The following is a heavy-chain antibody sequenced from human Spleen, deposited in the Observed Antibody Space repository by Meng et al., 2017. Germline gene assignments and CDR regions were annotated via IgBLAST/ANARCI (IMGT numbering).Heavy chain of an antibody. CDR3: ARDADWVIFDH. V-gene: IGHV3-74*03. CDR1: GFTFSSYN. Sequence: GESLKISCAASGFTFSSYNMHWVRQTPGEGLVWVSRINTDASITTYADSVKGRFTISRDDAKNTVYSQMNSLRAEDTAVYYCARDADWVIFDHWGQGALVTVSS. D-gene: IGHD3-9*01. J-gene: IGHJ4*02. CDR2: INTDASIT.